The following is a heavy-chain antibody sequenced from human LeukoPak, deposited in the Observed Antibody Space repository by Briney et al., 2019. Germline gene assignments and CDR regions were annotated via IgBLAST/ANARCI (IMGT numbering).Heavy chain of an antibody. CDR1: GASMNDYY. Sequence: SETLSLTCAVSGASMNDYYWSWIRQTPGKGLEWIGHVHHSFSSNFSPSLKSRVTMSMDTSKSQFSLRVTSVTAADTAVYYCACYSVLGRAFDCWGQGTQVTVSS. J-gene: IGHJ4*02. CDR3: ACYSVLGRAFDC. CDR2: VHHSFSS. D-gene: IGHD4-11*01. V-gene: IGHV4-59*01.